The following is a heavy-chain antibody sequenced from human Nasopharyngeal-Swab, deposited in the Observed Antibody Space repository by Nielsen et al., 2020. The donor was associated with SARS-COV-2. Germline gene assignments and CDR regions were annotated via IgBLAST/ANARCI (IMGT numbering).Heavy chain of an antibody. Sequence: WVRQAPGQGLEWMGGIIPIFGTANYAQKFQGRVTITADESTSTAYMELSSLRSEDTAVYYCAREGGYTGRNYGDYDWFDPWGQGTLVTVSS. CDR2: IIPIFGTA. D-gene: IGHD4-17*01. CDR3: AREGGYTGRNYGDYDWFDP. V-gene: IGHV1-69*01. J-gene: IGHJ5*02.